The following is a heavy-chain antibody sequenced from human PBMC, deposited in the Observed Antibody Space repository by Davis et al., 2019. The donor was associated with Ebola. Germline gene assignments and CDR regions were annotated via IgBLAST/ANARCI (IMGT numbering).Heavy chain of an antibody. CDR1: GFTFSSYA. CDR2: ISYDGSNK. V-gene: IGHV3-30*03. Sequence: GESLKISCAASGFTFSSYAMHWVRQAPGKGLEWVAVISYDGSNKYYADSVKGRFTISRDNSKNTLYLQMNSLRAADTAVYYCARGGDVWNANFWDYWGQGTLVTVSS. J-gene: IGHJ4*02. D-gene: IGHD2-8*01. CDR3: ARGGDVWNANFWDY.